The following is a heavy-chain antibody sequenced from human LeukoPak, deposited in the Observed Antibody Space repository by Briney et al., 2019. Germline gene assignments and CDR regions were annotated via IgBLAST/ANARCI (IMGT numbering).Heavy chain of an antibody. CDR3: ARSFGYYDFWSGYSADY. Sequence: SETLSLTCTVSGGSISSSSYYWGWLRQPPGTGREWLGSIYYSGSTYYNPSLKSRVTISVDTSKNQFSLKLSSVTAADTAVYYCARSFGYYDFWSGYSADYWGQGTLVTVSS. D-gene: IGHD3-3*01. V-gene: IGHV4-39*01. J-gene: IGHJ4*02. CDR1: GGSISSSSYY. CDR2: IYYSGST.